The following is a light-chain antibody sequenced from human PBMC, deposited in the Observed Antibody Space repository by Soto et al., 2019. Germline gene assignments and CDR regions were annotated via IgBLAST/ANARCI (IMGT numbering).Light chain of an antibody. V-gene: IGKV3-15*01. Sequence: PVGRVPLSCMASQSVSSSYLAWYQHKPGQTPRLLIYDTSTMATGVPARFSGSRSGTEFTLTISSLQSEDFAIYYCQRYNSWPLTFGQGTRLEIK. CDR1: QSVSSSY. CDR2: DTS. CDR3: QRYNSWPLT. J-gene: IGKJ5*01.